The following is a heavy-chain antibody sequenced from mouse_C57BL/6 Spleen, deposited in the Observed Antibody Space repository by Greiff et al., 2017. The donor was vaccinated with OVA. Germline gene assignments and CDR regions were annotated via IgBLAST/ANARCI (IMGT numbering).Heavy chain of an antibody. CDR1: GYTFTSYG. D-gene: IGHD1-1*01. CDR3: ARDYGSSNWYFDV. CDR2: IYPRSGNT. J-gene: IGHJ1*03. Sequence: VQLQQSGAELARPGASVKLSCKASGYTFTSYGISWVKQRTGQGLEWIGEIYPRSGNTYYNEKFKGKATLTADKSSSTAYMERRSLTSEDSAVYFCARDYGSSNWYFDVWGTGTTVTVSS. V-gene: IGHV1-81*01.